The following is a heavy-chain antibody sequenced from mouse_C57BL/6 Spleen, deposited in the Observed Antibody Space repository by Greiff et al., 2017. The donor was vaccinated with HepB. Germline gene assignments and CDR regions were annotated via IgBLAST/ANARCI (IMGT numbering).Heavy chain of an antibody. CDR3: ARYSNYAGYYAMDY. CDR2: IRNKANGYTT. Sequence: EVQVVESGGGLVQPGGSLSLSCAASGFTFTDYYMSWVRQPPGKALEWLGFIRNKANGYTTEYSASVKGRFTISRDNSQNILYLQMNALRAEDSATYYSARYSNYAGYYAMDYWGQGTSVTVSS. J-gene: IGHJ4*01. D-gene: IGHD2-1*01. CDR1: GFTFTDYY. V-gene: IGHV7-3*01.